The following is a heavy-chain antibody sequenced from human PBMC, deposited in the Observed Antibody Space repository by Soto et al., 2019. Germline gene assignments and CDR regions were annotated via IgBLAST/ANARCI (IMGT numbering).Heavy chain of an antibody. CDR2: TYYSGST. V-gene: IGHV4-39*01. D-gene: IGHD3-3*01. CDR1: GGSISSSSYY. CDR3: ARQIYDFWSGYCYGMDV. Sequence: SETLSLTCTVSGGSISSSSYYWGWIRQPPGKGLEWIGSTYYSGSTYYNPSLKSRVTISVDTSKNQFSLKLSSVTAADTAVYYCARQIYDFWSGYCYGMDVWGQGTTVTVSS. J-gene: IGHJ6*02.